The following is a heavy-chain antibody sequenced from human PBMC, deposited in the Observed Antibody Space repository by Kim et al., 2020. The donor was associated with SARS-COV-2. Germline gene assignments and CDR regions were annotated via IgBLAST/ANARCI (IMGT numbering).Heavy chain of an antibody. CDR3: ARDPGGSGWYRGDGRAFD. J-gene: IGHJ3*02. CDR1: GGSFSGYY. D-gene: IGHD6-19*01. CDR2: INHSGST. Sequence: SETLSLTCAVYGGSFSGYYWSWIRQPPGKGLEWIGEINHSGSTNYNPSLKSRVTISVDTSKNQFSLKLSSVTAADTAVYYCARDPGGSGWYRGDGRAFD. V-gene: IGHV4-34*01.